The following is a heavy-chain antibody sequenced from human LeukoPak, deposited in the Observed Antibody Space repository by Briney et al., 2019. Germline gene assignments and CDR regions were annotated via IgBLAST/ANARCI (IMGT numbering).Heavy chain of an antibody. D-gene: IGHD3-10*01. J-gene: IGHJ4*02. V-gene: IGHV4-31*03. CDR1: GGSISSGGYY. CDR2: IYYSGST. Sequence: SETLSLTCTVSGGSISSGGYYWSWIRQHPGKGLEWIGYIYYSGSTYYNPSLKSRVTIPVDTSKNQFSLKLSSVTAADTAVYYCARGPMVRGVIISGKFDYWGQGTLVTVSS. CDR3: ARGPMVRGVIISGKFDY.